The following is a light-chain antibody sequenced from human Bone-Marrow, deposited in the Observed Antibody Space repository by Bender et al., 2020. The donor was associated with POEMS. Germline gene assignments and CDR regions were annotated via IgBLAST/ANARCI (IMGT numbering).Light chain of an antibody. V-gene: IGLV3-21*02. J-gene: IGLJ3*02. CDR2: DDS. CDR1: NIGTYS. Sequence: SYVLTQPPSVSVAPGETATITCGGNNIGTYSVHWYQQKPGQAPVLVVHDDSHRPSGIPERFSGSNSGNTANLTISGTQPMDEADYYCQAWHSGTWVFGGGTKLTVL. CDR3: QAWHSGTWV.